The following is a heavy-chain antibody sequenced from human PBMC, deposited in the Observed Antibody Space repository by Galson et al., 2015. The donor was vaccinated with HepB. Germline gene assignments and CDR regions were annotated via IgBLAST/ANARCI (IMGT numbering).Heavy chain of an antibody. J-gene: IGHJ3*01. CDR2: ISWNSADI. V-gene: IGHV3-9*01. CDR1: GFIFDDFA. Sequence: SLRLSCAGSGFIFDDFAMHWVRQAPGKGLEWVSGISWNSADIGYADSVKGRFSISRDKVKNFLHLQMNSLRPEDTALYYCARINYFGSGSHYTNNAIGLWGQGTVVTVSS. CDR3: ARINYFGSGSHYTNNAIGL. D-gene: IGHD3-10*01.